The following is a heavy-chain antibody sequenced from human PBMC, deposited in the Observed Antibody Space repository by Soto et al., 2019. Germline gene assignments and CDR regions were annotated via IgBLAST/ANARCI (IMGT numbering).Heavy chain of an antibody. J-gene: IGHJ6*02. D-gene: IGHD6-6*01. Sequence: GASVKVSCKASGYTFTSYYMHWVRQAPGQGLEWMGIINPSGGSTSYAQKFQGRVTMTRDTSTSTVYMELSSLRSEDTAVYYCARTPIAAHTEVYYYYGMDVWGQGTTVTVSS. CDR3: ARTPIAAHTEVYYYYGMDV. CDR1: GYTFTSYY. V-gene: IGHV1-46*01. CDR2: INPSGGST.